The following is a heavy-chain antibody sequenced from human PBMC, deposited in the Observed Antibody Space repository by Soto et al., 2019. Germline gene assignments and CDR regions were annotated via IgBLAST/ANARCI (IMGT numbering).Heavy chain of an antibody. J-gene: IGHJ3*01. CDR3: ARARWYDAFDV. CDR2: IFHGGNT. CDR1: GFFISSGNY. Sequence: SETLSLTCAVSGFFISSGNYWGWIRKPPGKGLEWIGSIFHGGNTYYNPSLKSRVTISADMSKNQFSLKLNSVTAADTAVYYCARARWYDAFDVWGQGTVVTVSS. V-gene: IGHV4-38-2*01. D-gene: IGHD2-15*01.